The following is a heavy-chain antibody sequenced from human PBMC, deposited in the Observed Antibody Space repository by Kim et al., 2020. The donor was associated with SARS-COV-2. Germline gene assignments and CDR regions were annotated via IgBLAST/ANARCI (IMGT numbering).Heavy chain of an antibody. CDR3: AREGIAAPMRSTVWWFDP. CDR1: GYTFTGYY. Sequence: ASVKVSCKASGYTFTGYYMHWVRQAPGQGLEWMGRINPNSGGTNYAQKFQGRVTMTRDTSISTAYMELSRLRSDDTAVYYCAREGIAAPMRSTVWWFDPWGQGTLVTVSS. J-gene: IGHJ5*02. CDR2: INPNSGGT. V-gene: IGHV1-2*06. D-gene: IGHD6-6*01.